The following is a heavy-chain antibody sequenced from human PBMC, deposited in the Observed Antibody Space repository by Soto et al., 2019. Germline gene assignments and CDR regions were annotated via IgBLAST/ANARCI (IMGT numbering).Heavy chain of an antibody. J-gene: IGHJ5*02. CDR3: ARGDIVLVPASEGNWCDP. CDR1: AYSFTTYH. D-gene: IGHD2-2*01. CDR2: INPDAGAT. Sequence: QVQLVQSGAEVKKPGASVTVSCKASAYSFTTYHIHWVRQAPGQGLEWMGLINPDAGATNYAQRFQGRLRLTRDTSTSTVYMELRSLTFDDTAVYYCARGDIVLVPASEGNWCDPWGQGTVVTVSS. V-gene: IGHV1-46*01.